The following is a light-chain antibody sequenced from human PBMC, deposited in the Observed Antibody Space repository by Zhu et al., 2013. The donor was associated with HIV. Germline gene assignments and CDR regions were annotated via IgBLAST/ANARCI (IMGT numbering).Light chain of an antibody. CDR1: SSKTDYNH. Sequence: QSILTQPPSLSAPSGQKVSISCSGSSSKTDYNHISWYQQHPGTAPKVLIYDTYGRPLETPDRFSGSRSDTSATLAITGLQTADEADYYCAMWDTSLNAWVFGGGTKVTVL. V-gene: IGLV1-51*01. CDR2: DTY. J-gene: IGLJ2*01. CDR3: AMWDTSLNAWV.